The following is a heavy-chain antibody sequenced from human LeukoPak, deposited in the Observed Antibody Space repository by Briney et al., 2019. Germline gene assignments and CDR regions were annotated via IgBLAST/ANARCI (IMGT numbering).Heavy chain of an antibody. CDR3: AKVGSDVAFDY. V-gene: IGHV3-11*04. D-gene: IGHD2-15*01. CDR2: ISRSGSTK. CDR1: GFTFSDYN. J-gene: IGHJ4*02. Sequence: GGSLRLSCAASGFTFSDYNMRWIRQAPGKGLEWVSSISRSGSTKYYADSVKGRFTISRDNAKNSLFLQMNSLRAEDTAVYYCAKVGSDVAFDYWGQGTLVTVSS.